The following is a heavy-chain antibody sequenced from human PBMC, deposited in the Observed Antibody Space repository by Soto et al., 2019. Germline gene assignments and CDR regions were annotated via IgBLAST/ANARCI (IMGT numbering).Heavy chain of an antibody. CDR3: ARAENSYGSTPRSYYYYYGMDV. V-gene: IGHV1-69*01. CDR1: GGTFSSYA. CDR2: ISPIFGTA. J-gene: IGHJ6*02. Sequence: QVQLVQSGAEVKKPGSSVKVSCKASGGTFSSYAISWVRQAPGQGLEWMGGISPIFGTANYAQKFQGRVTITADESTSTAYMELSSLRSEDTAVYYCARAENSYGSTPRSYYYYYGMDVWGQGTTVTVSS. D-gene: IGHD5-18*01.